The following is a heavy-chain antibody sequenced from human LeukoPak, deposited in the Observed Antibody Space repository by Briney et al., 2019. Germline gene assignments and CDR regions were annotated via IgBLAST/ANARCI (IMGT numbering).Heavy chain of an antibody. Sequence: SETLSLTCTVSGGSISSYYWSWIRQPPGKGLEWIGYVYYSGSTNYNPSLKSRVTISVDTSKNQFSLKLSSVTAADTAVYYCARGLFWSGRPDAFDIWGQGTMVTVSS. CDR3: ARGLFWSGRPDAFDI. CDR1: GGSISSYY. J-gene: IGHJ3*02. V-gene: IGHV4-59*01. D-gene: IGHD3-3*01. CDR2: VYYSGST.